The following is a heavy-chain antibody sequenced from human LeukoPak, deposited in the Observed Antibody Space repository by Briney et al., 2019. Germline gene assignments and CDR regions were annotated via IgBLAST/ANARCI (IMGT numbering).Heavy chain of an antibody. V-gene: IGHV3-21*01. CDR1: GFTFSTFR. J-gene: IGHJ4*02. CDR3: ARASAGTLDLLDY. D-gene: IGHD6-13*01. Sequence: GGSLRLSCAASGFTFSTFRMSWVGQAPGKGLEWVSSITSSSSYIYYADSLKGRFIISRDNAKNSLYLQMNSLRVEDTAVYYCARASAGTLDLLDYWGQGTLVTVSS. CDR2: ITSSSSYI.